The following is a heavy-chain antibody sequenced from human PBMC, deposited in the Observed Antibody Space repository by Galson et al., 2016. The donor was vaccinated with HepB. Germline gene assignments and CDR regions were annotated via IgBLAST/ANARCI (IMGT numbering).Heavy chain of an antibody. J-gene: IGHJ2*01. CDR1: GFTYDDYG. D-gene: IGHD6-13*01. CDR3: AKGVKAAGRGWYFDL. Sequence: SLRLSCAASGFTYDDYGMHWVRQAPGKGLEWVSRISWNSGNIIYADSVKGRFTISRDNAQKSLSLQMDRLRAEDTALYYCAKGVKAAGRGWYFDLWGRGNLGTVSS. CDR2: ISWNSGNI. V-gene: IGHV3-9*01.